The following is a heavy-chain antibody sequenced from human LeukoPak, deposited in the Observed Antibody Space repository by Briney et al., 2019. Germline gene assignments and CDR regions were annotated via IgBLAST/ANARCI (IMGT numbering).Heavy chain of an antibody. Sequence: SETLSLTCTVSGGSISSYYWSWIRQPPGKGLEWIGYIYYSGSTNYNPSLKSRVTISVDTSKNQFSPKLSSVTAADTAVYYCARGQWLAYEYYFDYWGQGTLVTVSS. D-gene: IGHD6-19*01. CDR1: GGSISSYY. V-gene: IGHV4-59*01. J-gene: IGHJ4*02. CDR2: IYYSGST. CDR3: ARGQWLAYEYYFDY.